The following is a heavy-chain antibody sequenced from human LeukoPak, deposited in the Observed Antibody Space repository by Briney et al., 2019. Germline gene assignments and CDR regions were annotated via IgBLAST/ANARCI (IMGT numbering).Heavy chain of an antibody. D-gene: IGHD6-25*01. CDR3: ARQAAAGKIDY. Sequence: VESLKISCMGSGFIFSTSWIGWVRHMPGQGQEGMGNIYPGDSDTRYRPPFQGQVTISADKSINTAYLQWSSLKASDSAMYYCARQAAAGKIDYWGQGTLVTVSS. J-gene: IGHJ4*02. V-gene: IGHV5-51*01. CDR1: GFIFSTSW. CDR2: IYPGDSDT.